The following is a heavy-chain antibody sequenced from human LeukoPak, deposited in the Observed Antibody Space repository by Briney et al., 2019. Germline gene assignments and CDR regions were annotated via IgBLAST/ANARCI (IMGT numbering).Heavy chain of an antibody. V-gene: IGHV3-74*01. CDR2: INSDGSST. CDR3: ARDDPHSYGAQAFGY. J-gene: IGHJ4*02. D-gene: IGHD5-18*01. CDR1: GFTFSSYW. Sequence: GGSLRLSCAASGFTFSSYWMHWVRQAPGKGLVWVSRINSDGSSTSYADSVKGRFTISRDNAKNTLYLQMNSLRAEDTAVYYCARDDPHSYGAQAFGYWGQGTLVTVSS.